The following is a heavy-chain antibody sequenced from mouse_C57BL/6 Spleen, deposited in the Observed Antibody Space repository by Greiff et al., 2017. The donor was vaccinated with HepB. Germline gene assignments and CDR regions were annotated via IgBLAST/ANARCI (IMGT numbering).Heavy chain of an antibody. Sequence: EVQLVESGGDLVKPGGSLKLSCAASGFTFRSYGMSWVRQTPDKRLEWVATISSGGSYTYYPDSVKGRFTISRDNAKNTLYLQMSSLKSEDTAMYYCARHETTDAMDYWGQGTSVTVSS. J-gene: IGHJ4*01. CDR2: ISSGGSYT. D-gene: IGHD5-5*01. CDR1: GFTFRSYG. V-gene: IGHV5-6*01. CDR3: ARHETTDAMDY.